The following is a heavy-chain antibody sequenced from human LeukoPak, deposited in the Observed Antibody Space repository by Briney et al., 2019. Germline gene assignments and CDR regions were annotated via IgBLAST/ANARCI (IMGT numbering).Heavy chain of an antibody. CDR2: IYTSGST. CDR1: GGFISSYY. J-gene: IGHJ3*02. D-gene: IGHD5-24*01. V-gene: IGHV4-4*09. CDR3: ARRLRWLQLDAFDI. Sequence: PSETLSLTCTVSGGFISSYYWSWIRQPPGKGLEWIGYIYTSGSTSYNPSLKSRVTISVDTSKNQFSLKLSSVTAADTAVYYCARRLRWLQLDAFDIWGQGTMVTVSS.